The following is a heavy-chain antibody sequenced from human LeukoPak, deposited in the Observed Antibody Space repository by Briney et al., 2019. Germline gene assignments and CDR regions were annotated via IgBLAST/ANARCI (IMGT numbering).Heavy chain of an antibody. V-gene: IGHV3-23*02. CDR3: ANDKGDSVHYFDY. CDR1: GFTFSSYA. CDR2: ISGRGGIT. Sequence: GGSLRLSCAASGFTFSSYAMTGVRRAPGKGVEWISLISGRGGITYYGDSAKGRFTISRDNSKNTLYLHMPSLRAEDTAVYYRANDKGDSVHYFDYWGQGTLVTVSS. D-gene: IGHD2-21*02. J-gene: IGHJ4*02.